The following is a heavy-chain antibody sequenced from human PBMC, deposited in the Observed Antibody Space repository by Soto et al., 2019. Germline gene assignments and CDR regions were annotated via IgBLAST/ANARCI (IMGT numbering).Heavy chain of an antibody. CDR3: ATVGAEYFQH. CDR1: GGSFSGFY. CDR2: INHSGST. J-gene: IGHJ1*01. Sequence: SETLSLPCAVYGGSFSGFYWSWIRQPPGKGLEWIGEINHSGSTNYNPSLKSRVTISVDTSKNQFSLKLSSVTAADTAVYYCATVGAEYFQHWGQGTLVTFSS. V-gene: IGHV4-34*01.